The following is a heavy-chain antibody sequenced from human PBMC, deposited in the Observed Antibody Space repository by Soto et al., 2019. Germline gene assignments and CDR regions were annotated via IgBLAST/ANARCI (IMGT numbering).Heavy chain of an antibody. J-gene: IGHJ4*02. CDR1: GFTFSSYG. D-gene: IGHD1-26*01. V-gene: IGHV3-30*18. CDR2: ISYDGSNK. CDR3: AKERGSYVFDY. Sequence: QVQLVESGGGVVQPGRSLSLSCAASGFTFSSYGMHWVRQAPGKGLEWVAVISYDGSNKDYADSVKGRFTISRDNSKNTLYLQMNSRRAEYTAVYYCAKERGSYVFDYWGQGTLVTVSS.